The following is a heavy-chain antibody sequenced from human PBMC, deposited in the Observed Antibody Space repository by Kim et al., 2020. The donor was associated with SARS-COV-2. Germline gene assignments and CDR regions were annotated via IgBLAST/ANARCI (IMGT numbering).Heavy chain of an antibody. D-gene: IGHD5-12*01. J-gene: IGHJ4*02. Sequence: GGSLRLSCAASGFTFSSYSMNWVRQAPGKGLEWVSSISSSSSYIYYADSVKGRFTISRDNAKNSLYLQMNSLRAEDTAVYYCARALRRDGYNGRNSIDYWGQGTLVTVSS. CDR3: ARALRRDGYNGRNSIDY. CDR2: ISSSSSYI. V-gene: IGHV3-21*01. CDR1: GFTFSSYS.